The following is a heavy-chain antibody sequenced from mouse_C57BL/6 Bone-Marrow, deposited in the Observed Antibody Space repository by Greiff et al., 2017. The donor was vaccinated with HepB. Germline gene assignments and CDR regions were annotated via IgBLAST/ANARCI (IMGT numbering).Heavy chain of an antibody. J-gene: IGHJ2*01. CDR3: AGDNSPHYYGSSYVD. V-gene: IGHV12-3*01. CDR1: GFPITSGYY. Sequence: QVQLQQSGPGLVKPSQSLFLTCSITGFPITSGYYWIWIRQSPGKPLEWMGYITHSGETFYNPSLQSPISITRETSKNQFFLQLNSVTTEDTAMYYCAGDNSPHYYGSSYVDWGQGTTLTVSS. D-gene: IGHD1-1*01. CDR2: ITHSGET.